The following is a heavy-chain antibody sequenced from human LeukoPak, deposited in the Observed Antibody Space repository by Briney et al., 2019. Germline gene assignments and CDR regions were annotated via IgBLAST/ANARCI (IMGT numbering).Heavy chain of an antibody. V-gene: IGHV1-69*06. J-gene: IGHJ6*03. Sequence: ASVKVSCKASGGTFSSYAISWVRQAPGQGLEWMGGIIPIFGTANYAQKFQGRVTITADKSTSTAYMELSSLRSEDTAVYYCARGPLRRGNYYYYMDVWGKGTTVTVSS. CDR1: GGTFSSYA. CDR3: ARGPLRRGNYYYYMDV. CDR2: IIPIFGTA. D-gene: IGHD3-16*01.